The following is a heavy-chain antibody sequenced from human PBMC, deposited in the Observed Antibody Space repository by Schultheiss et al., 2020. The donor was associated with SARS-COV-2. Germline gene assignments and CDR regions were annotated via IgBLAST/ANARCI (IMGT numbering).Heavy chain of an antibody. CDR2: ISSNGGST. CDR3: ARERRGYYDFWSGYGFDY. V-gene: IGHV3-64*01. J-gene: IGHJ4*02. Sequence: GGSLRLSCAASGFTFSSYAMHWVRQAPGKGLEYVSAISSNGGSTYYANSVKGRFTISRDNSKNTLYLQMNSLRAEDTAVYYCARERRGYYDFWSGYGFDYWGQGTLVTVSS. CDR1: GFTFSSYA. D-gene: IGHD3-3*01.